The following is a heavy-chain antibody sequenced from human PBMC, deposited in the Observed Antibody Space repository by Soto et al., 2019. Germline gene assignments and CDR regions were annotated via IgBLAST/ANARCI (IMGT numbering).Heavy chain of an antibody. CDR1: GGSISSYY. V-gene: IGHV4-4*07. CDR2: IYTSGST. D-gene: IGHD6-19*01. Sequence: PSETLSLTCTVSGGSISSYYWSWIRQPAGKGLEWIGRIYTSGSTNYNPSLKSRVTMSVDTSKNQFSLKLSSVTAADTAVYYCARDMYSSGWYFDVAFDIWGQGTMVTVSS. CDR3: ARDMYSSGWYFDVAFDI. J-gene: IGHJ3*02.